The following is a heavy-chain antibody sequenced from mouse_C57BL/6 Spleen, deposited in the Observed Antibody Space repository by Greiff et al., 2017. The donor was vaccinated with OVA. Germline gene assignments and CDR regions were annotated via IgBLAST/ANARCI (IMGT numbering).Heavy chain of an antibody. CDR2: IDPSDSET. J-gene: IGHJ4*01. CDR3: ARLDYYAMDY. V-gene: IGHV1-52*01. Sequence: QVQLQQPGAELVRPGSSVQLSCKASGYTFTSYWMHWVKQRPIQGLEWIGNIDPSDSETHYNQKFKDKATLTVDKSSSTAYMQLSSLTSEDSAVYYCARLDYYAMDYWGQGTSVTVSS. CDR1: GYTFTSYW.